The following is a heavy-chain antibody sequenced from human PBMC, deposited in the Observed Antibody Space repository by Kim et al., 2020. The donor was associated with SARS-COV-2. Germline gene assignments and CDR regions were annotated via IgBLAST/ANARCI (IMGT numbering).Heavy chain of an antibody. CDR2: ISWNSGSI. CDR1: GFTFGDYA. Sequence: GGSLRLSCAASGFTFGDYAMHWVRQAPGKGLEWVSGISWNSGSIGYADSVKGRFTISRDNAKNSLYLQMNSLRAEDTALYYCAKGQVLLWFGAMDVWGQGTTVTVSS. CDR3: AKGQVLLWFGAMDV. V-gene: IGHV3-9*01. J-gene: IGHJ6*02. D-gene: IGHD3-10*01.